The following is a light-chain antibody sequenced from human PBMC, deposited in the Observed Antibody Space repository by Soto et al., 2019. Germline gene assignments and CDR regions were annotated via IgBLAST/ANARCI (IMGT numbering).Light chain of an antibody. V-gene: IGLV1-44*01. CDR3: AAWDDSLNGWV. Sequence: QTVLTQPPSPSATPGQRVTISCSGSSSNIGSNPVNWYQQLPGTAPKLLIYNSNQRPSGVPDRFSGSKSGTSASLAISGLQPEDEADCYCAAWDDSLNGWVFGGGTKVTVL. J-gene: IGLJ3*02. CDR2: NSN. CDR1: SSNIGSNP.